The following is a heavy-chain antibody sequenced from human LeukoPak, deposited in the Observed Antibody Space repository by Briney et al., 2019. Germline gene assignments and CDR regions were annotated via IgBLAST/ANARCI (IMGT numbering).Heavy chain of an antibody. J-gene: IGHJ4*02. Sequence: SETLSLTCTVSGGSINNHTYYWGWIRQPPGKGLEWIGSIYYSRSTYYNPSLKSRVIISVVTSKNQFSLKLNSVTAADTAVYSCARGTPSVGGGFFEYWGQGTLVTVSS. CDR1: GGSINNHTYY. V-gene: IGHV4-39*07. D-gene: IGHD3-16*01. CDR3: ARGTPSVGGGFFEY. CDR2: IYYSRST.